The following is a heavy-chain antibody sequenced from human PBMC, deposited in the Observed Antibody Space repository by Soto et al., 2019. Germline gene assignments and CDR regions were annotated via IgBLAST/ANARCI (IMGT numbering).Heavy chain of an antibody. V-gene: IGHV1-2*02. CDR2: INPNSGGT. Sequence: AXSGKVSFKASGYTFTGYYMHWVRQAPGQGLEWMGWINPNSGGTNYAQKFQGRVTMTRDTSISTAYMELSRLRSDDTAVYYCARTPDRYCTNGVCFFDPWGQGTLVTVSS. CDR1: GYTFTGYY. J-gene: IGHJ5*02. CDR3: ARTPDRYCTNGVCFFDP. D-gene: IGHD2-8*01.